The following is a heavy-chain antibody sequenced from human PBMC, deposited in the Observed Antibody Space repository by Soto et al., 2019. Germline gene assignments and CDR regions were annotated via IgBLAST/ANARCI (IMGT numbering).Heavy chain of an antibody. CDR3: AKDEEITVTTGRGL. Sequence: EVQLLESGGGLVQPGGSLRLSCAASGFTFSSYAMSWVRQAPGKGLEWVSAISGSGGSTYYADSVKGRFTISRDNSKNTLYLQMNILRAEDTAVYYCAKDEEITVTTGRGLWGQGTLDPVSS. J-gene: IGHJ4*02. D-gene: IGHD4-17*01. CDR2: ISGSGGST. CDR1: GFTFSSYA. V-gene: IGHV3-23*01.